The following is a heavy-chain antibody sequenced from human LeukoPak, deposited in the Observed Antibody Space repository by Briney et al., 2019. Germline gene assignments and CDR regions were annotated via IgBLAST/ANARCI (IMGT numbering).Heavy chain of an antibody. V-gene: IGHV3-48*02. CDR1: GFSFSSYS. J-gene: IGHJ4*02. CDR2: IRSSSSTI. CDR3: ARAGSHYYGSGSGFYFDY. D-gene: IGHD3-10*01. Sequence: GGSLRLSCAASGFSFSSYSMNWVRQAPGKGLEWVSYIRSSSSTIYFADSVKGRFTISRDNAKNSLYLQMNSLRDEDTAVYYCARAGSHYYGSGSGFYFDYWGQGTLVTVSS.